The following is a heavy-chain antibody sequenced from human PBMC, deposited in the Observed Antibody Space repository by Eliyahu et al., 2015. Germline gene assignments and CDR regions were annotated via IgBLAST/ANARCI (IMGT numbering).Heavy chain of an antibody. CDR3: ARDCRSATCHLYGMDV. V-gene: IGHV1-2*02. CDR2: INPNSGAT. D-gene: IGHD2-2*01. Sequence: QVQLVQSGAEVKRPGASVKVXCKASGYXFTGPHXHWVRQAPGQGLEWMGWINPNSGATNYAQKFQDRVTMSRDTSFSTANMELSRLSPDDTAVYYCARDCRSATCHLYGMDVWGQGTTVTVSS. CDR1: GYXFTGPH. J-gene: IGHJ6*02.